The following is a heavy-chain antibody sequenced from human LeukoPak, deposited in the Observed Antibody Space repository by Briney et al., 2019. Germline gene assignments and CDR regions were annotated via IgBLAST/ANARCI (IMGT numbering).Heavy chain of an antibody. J-gene: IGHJ4*02. CDR1: GFTLGDYD. V-gene: IGHV3-49*03. CDR3: TRAPYCGGDCYSDY. CDR2: IRNNAYGEPT. D-gene: IGHD2-21*02. Sequence: GRALRLSRTACGFTLGDYDLSWFRQAPGKGREGVGVIRNNAYGEPTEYAPSLKGRFPISRHDSNSIAHLQMNILKTEDTAVYYCTRAPYCGGDCYSDYWGQGTLVTVSS.